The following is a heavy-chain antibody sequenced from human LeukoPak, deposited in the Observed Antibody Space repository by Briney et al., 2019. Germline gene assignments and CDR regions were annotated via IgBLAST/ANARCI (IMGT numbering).Heavy chain of an antibody. Sequence: GGSLRLSCVASGFTFSNYAMSWVRQAPGKGLEWASGISGSGDRTFYVDSVKGHFTISRDNSKNTVYLQMNSLRAEDTAVYYCAKDLLYSSSPNWFDPWGQGTLVTVSS. CDR3: AKDLLYSSSPNWFDP. D-gene: IGHD5-18*01. J-gene: IGHJ5*02. CDR1: GFTFSNYA. CDR2: ISGSGDRT. V-gene: IGHV3-23*01.